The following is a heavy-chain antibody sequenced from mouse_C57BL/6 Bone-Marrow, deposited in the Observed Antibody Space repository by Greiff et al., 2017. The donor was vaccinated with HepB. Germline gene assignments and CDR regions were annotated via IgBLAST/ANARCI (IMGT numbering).Heavy chain of an antibody. Sequence: QVHVKQPGAELVKPGASVKLSCKASGYTFTSYWMQWVQQRPGQGLEWIGEIDPSDSYTNYNQKFKGKATLTVDTSSSTAYMQLSSLTSEDSAVYYCARSTAQAIDYYAMDYWGQGTSVTVSS. CDR3: ARSTAQAIDYYAMDY. V-gene: IGHV1-50*01. J-gene: IGHJ4*01. CDR1: GYTFTSYW. CDR2: IDPSDSYT. D-gene: IGHD3-2*02.